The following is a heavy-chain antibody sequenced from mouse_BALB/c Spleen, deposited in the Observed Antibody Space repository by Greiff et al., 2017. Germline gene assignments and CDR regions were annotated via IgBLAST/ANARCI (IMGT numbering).Heavy chain of an antibody. CDR3: ARGDYDGYYAMDY. Sequence: VKLMESGPELVRPGVSVKISCKGSGYTFTDYAMHWVKQSHAKSLEWIGVISTYSGNTNYNQKFKGKATMTVDKSSSTAYMELARLTSEDSAIYYCARGDYDGYYAMDYWGQGTSVTVSS. CDR2: ISTYSGNT. J-gene: IGHJ4*01. D-gene: IGHD2-4*01. V-gene: IGHV1-67*01. CDR1: GYTFTDYA.